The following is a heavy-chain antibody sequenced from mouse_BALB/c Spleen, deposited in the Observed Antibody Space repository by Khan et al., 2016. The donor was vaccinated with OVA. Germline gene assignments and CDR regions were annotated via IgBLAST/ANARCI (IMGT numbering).Heavy chain of an antibody. CDR2: IWAGGST. J-gene: IGHJ2*01. V-gene: IGHV2-9*02. CDR1: GFSLTNYG. Sequence: QMQLEESGPGLVAPSQSLSITCTVSGFSLTNYGVHWVRQPPGKGLEWLGVIWAGGSTNYNSALMSRLSISKDDSKGQVFLKMNSLQTDDTAMYFCARNREPDYFDYWGQGTTLTVSS. CDR3: ARNREPDYFDY.